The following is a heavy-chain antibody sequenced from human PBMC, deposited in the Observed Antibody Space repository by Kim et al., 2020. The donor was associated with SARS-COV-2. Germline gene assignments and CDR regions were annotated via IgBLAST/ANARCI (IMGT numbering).Heavy chain of an antibody. J-gene: IGHJ5*02. Sequence: STNPHPSLQSRVTISVDTSKNPFSLKLSSVTAADTAVYYCAREDGAWFDPWGQGTLVTVSS. CDR3: AREDGAWFDP. CDR2: ST. D-gene: IGHD1-26*01. V-gene: IGHV4-59*01.